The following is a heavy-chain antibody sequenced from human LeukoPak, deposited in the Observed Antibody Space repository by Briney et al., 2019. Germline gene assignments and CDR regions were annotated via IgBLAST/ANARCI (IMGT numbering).Heavy chain of an antibody. CDR3: ARDYGSGYNWFDP. Sequence: SETLFLTCTVSGGSISSYYWSWIRQPPGKGLEWIGYIYYSGSTNYNPSLKSRVTISVDTSKNQFSLKLSSVTAADTAVYYCARDYGSGYNWFDPWGQGTLVTVSS. D-gene: IGHD3-10*01. CDR1: GGSISSYY. CDR2: IYYSGST. J-gene: IGHJ5*02. V-gene: IGHV4-59*01.